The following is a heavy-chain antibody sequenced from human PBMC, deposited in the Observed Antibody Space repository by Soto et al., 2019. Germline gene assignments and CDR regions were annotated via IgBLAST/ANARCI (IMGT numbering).Heavy chain of an antibody. D-gene: IGHD3-9*01. CDR1: GFTFGDYA. J-gene: IGHJ3*02. Sequence: PGGSLRLSCTASGFTFGDYAMSWVRQAPGKGLEWVGFIRSEAYGGTTEYAASVKGRFTISRDDSKSIAYLQMNSLKTEDTAVYYCTRDQGAYDILTGYYNRGPDAFDIWGQGTMVTVSS. CDR2: IRSEAYGGTT. CDR3: TRDQGAYDILTGYYNRGPDAFDI. V-gene: IGHV3-49*04.